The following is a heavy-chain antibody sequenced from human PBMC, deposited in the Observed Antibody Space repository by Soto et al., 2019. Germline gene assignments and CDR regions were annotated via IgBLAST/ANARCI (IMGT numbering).Heavy chain of an antibody. CDR3: ARDAGFGYYYGMDV. V-gene: IGHV3-7*01. Sequence: LRLSCAASGFTFSSYWMSWVRQAPGRGLEWVANIKQDGSEKYYVDSVKGRFTISRDNAKNSLYLQMNSLRAEDTAVYYCARDAGFGYYYGMDVWGQGTTVTVSS. D-gene: IGHD3-10*01. J-gene: IGHJ6*02. CDR1: GFTFSSYW. CDR2: IKQDGSEK.